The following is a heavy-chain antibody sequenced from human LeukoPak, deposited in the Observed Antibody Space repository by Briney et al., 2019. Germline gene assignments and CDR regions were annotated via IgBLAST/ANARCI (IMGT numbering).Heavy chain of an antibody. Sequence: SETLSLTCAVSGGSISSFHWSWIRQPPGKGLEWVGYIHYSGSTSYNPSLKSRVTISVDTSKNQFSLKLNSVTAADTAVYYCARERLGELSSLTYFDYWGQGTLVTVSS. V-gene: IGHV4-59*12. CDR2: IHYSGST. D-gene: IGHD3-16*02. CDR3: ARERLGELSSLTYFDY. J-gene: IGHJ4*02. CDR1: GGSISSFH.